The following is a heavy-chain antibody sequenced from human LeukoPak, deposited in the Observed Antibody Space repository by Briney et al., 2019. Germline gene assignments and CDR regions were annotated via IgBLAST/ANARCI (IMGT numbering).Heavy chain of an antibody. CDR3: AREVVGASSGDY. D-gene: IGHD1-26*01. Sequence: GGFLRLSCAASGFTLSSYSANWVRKAPGKGLEWVSSISRSSSYIYYADSVKGRFTISRDNAKNSLYLQMNSMRAEDTAVYYCAREVVGASSGDYWGQGTLVTVSS. J-gene: IGHJ4*02. V-gene: IGHV3-21*01. CDR1: GFTLSSYS. CDR2: ISRSSSYI.